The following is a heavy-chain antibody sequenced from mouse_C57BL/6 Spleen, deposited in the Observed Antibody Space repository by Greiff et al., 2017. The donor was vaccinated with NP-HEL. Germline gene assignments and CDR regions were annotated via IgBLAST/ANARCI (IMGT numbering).Heavy chain of an antibody. J-gene: IGHJ2*01. V-gene: IGHV1-69*01. Sequence: QVQLQQPGAELVMPGASVKLSCKASGYTFTSYWMHWVKQRPGQGLEWIGEIDPSDSYTNYNQKFKGKSTLTVDKSSSTAYMQLSSLTSEDSAVYYCARSTVGEVDYWGQGTTLTVSS. CDR1: GYTFTSYW. CDR3: ARSTVGEVDY. D-gene: IGHD1-1*01. CDR2: IDPSDSYT.